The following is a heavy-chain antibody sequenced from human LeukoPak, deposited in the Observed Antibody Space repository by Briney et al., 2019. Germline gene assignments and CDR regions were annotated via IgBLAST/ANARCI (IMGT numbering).Heavy chain of an antibody. CDR3: ARSHDHLWGNYPDY. D-gene: IGHD3-16*02. Sequence: SETLSLTCTVSGGSISSSSYYWGWIRQPPGKGLEWIGEIHHDGRINYSPSLKSRVTLSVDKSKNQFSLRLNSVTAADTAMYYCARSHDHLWGNYPDYWGQGTLVTVSS. J-gene: IGHJ4*02. CDR2: IHHDGRI. V-gene: IGHV4-39*07. CDR1: GGSISSSSYY.